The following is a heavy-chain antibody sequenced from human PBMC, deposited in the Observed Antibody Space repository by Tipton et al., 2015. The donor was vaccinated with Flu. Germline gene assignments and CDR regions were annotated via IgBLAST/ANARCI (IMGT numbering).Heavy chain of an antibody. V-gene: IGHV1-18*01. CDR3: ARGGTDFWSDFWNDY. CDR1: GYIFTNYV. J-gene: IGHJ4*02. D-gene: IGHD3-3*01. Sequence: QLVQSGAEVKKPGASVKVSCKASGYIFTNYVINWVRQAPGQGLEWMGWINANSGYTKSTESLQDRLTMTIDTSTTTAYMELRSLRSDDTAVYYCARGGTDFWSDFWNDYWGQGTLVTVSS. CDR2: INANSGYT.